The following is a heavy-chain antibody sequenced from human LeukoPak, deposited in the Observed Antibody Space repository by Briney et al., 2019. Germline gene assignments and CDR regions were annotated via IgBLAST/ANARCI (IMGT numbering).Heavy chain of an antibody. D-gene: IGHD2-2*01. J-gene: IGHJ4*02. Sequence: GGSLRLSCAASGFTFSDFGMHWVRQAPGKGLEWVSAISGSGGSTYYADSVKGRFTISRDNAKNSLYLQMNSLRAEDTAVYYCARAHCSSTSCYISVIDYWGQGTLVTVSS. V-gene: IGHV3-21*01. CDR3: ARAHCSSTSCYISVIDY. CDR1: GFTFSDFG. CDR2: ISGSGGST.